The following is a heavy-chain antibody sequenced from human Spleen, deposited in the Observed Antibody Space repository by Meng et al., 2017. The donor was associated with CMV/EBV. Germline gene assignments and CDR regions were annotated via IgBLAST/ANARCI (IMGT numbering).Heavy chain of an antibody. J-gene: IGHJ4*02. V-gene: IGHV3-7*01. CDR3: ARDLVGTGGTHFDY. Sequence: LSLTCAASGFTFSTYWVSWVRQAPGKGLEWVANIKQDGSERYYVDSVRGRSTISRDNAKNSLYLQMNSLRAEDTAVYYCARDLVGTGGTHFDYWGQGTLVTVSS. CDR1: GFTFSTYW. D-gene: IGHD1-26*01. CDR2: IKQDGSER.